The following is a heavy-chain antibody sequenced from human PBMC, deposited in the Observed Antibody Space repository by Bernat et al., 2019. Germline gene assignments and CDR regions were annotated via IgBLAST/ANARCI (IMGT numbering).Heavy chain of an antibody. CDR3: ARGGGVGYCSGGSCYAVDY. CDR2: ISSSSSYT. CDR1: GFTFSDYY. Sequence: QVQLVESGGGLVKPGGSLRLSCAASGFTFSDYYMSWIRQAPGKGLEWVSYISSSSSYTNYADSVKGRFTISRDNAKNSLFLQMNSLRAEDTAVYYWARGGGVGYCSGGSCYAVDYWGQGALVTVSS. V-gene: IGHV3-11*05. D-gene: IGHD2-15*01. J-gene: IGHJ4*02.